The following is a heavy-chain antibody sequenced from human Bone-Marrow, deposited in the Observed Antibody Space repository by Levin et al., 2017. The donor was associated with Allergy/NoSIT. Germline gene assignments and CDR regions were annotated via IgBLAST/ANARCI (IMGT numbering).Heavy chain of an antibody. V-gene: IGHV3-21*01. J-gene: IGHJ4*02. Sequence: KPSETLSLTCAASGFTFSSYSMNWVRQAPGKGLEWVSSISSSSSYIYYADSVKGRFTISRDNAKNSLYLQMNSLRAEDTAVYYCARGLPFVVATILPGFDYWGQGTLVTVSS. CDR1: GFTFSSYS. CDR3: ARGLPFVVATILPGFDY. CDR2: ISSSSSYI. D-gene: IGHD5-12*01.